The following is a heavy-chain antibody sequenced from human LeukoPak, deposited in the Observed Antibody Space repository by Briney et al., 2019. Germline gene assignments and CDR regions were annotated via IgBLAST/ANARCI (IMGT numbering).Heavy chain of an antibody. CDR1: GFTISYYS. Sequence: GGSLRLSCAASGFTISYYSMNWVRQGPGKRLEWVSYISISSSTIYYADSVKGRFTISRDNAKNSLYLQMNSLRAEDTAVYYCARGSTYYDSSGQVPFDYWGQGTLVTVSS. D-gene: IGHD3-22*01. CDR3: ARGSTYYDSSGQVPFDY. V-gene: IGHV3-48*01. J-gene: IGHJ4*02. CDR2: ISISSSTI.